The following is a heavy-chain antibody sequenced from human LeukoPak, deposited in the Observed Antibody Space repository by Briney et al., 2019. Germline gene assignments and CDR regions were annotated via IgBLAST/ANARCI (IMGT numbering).Heavy chain of an antibody. V-gene: IGHV3-30*01. CDR3: ARGRSGYNWNDYGFR. J-gene: IGHJ4*02. CDR1: GFTFSSYA. Sequence: GGSLRLSCAASGFTFSSYAIHWVRQAPGKGLEWVAVISYDGGNKYYEDSVKGRFTISRDNSKNTLYLQMNSLRAEDTAVYYCARGRSGYNWNDYGFRWGQGTLVTVYS. D-gene: IGHD1-1*01. CDR2: ISYDGGNK.